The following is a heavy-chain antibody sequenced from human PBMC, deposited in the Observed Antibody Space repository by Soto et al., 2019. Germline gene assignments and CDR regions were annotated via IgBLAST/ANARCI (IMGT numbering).Heavy chain of an antibody. D-gene: IGHD2-2*01. Sequence: ASVKVSCKASGYTFTSYGISWVRQAPGQGLEWMGWISAYNGNTNYAQKLQGRVTMTTDTSTSTAYMELRSLRSDDTAVYYCARNSQLPSRFDPWGQGXLVTVYS. CDR2: ISAYNGNT. V-gene: IGHV1-18*04. CDR3: ARNSQLPSRFDP. J-gene: IGHJ5*02. CDR1: GYTFTSYG.